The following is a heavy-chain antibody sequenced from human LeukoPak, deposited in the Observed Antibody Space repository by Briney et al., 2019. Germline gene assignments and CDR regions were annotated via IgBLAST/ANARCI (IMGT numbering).Heavy chain of an antibody. CDR1: GGSISSYY. J-gene: IGHJ4*02. CDR3: AREKEGDSSGYYQFDY. Sequence: SETLSLTCTVSGGSISSYYWSWIRQPPGKGLEWIGYIYYSGSTNYNPSLKSRVTISVDTSKNQFSLKLSSVTAADTAVYYCAREKEGDSSGYYQFDYWGQGTLVTVSS. D-gene: IGHD3-22*01. CDR2: IYYSGST. V-gene: IGHV4-59*12.